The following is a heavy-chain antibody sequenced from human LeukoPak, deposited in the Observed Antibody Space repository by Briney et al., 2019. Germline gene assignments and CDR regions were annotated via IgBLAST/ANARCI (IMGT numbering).Heavy chain of an antibody. D-gene: IGHD3-9*01. CDR2: ISSSGSTI. Sequence: SGGSLRLSCAASGFTFSSYSMNWVRQAPGKGLEWVSYISSSGSTIYYADSVKGRFTISRDNAKNSLYLQMNSLRAEDTAVYYCARVAYYDILTGYFSPQWGYYYYMDVWGKGTTVTISS. V-gene: IGHV3-48*04. J-gene: IGHJ6*03. CDR1: GFTFSSYS. CDR3: ARVAYYDILTGYFSPQWGYYYYMDV.